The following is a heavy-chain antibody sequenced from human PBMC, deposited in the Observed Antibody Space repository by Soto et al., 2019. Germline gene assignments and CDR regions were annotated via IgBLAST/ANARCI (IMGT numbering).Heavy chain of an antibody. D-gene: IGHD2-2*01. V-gene: IGHV3-23*01. Sequence: GGSLRLSCAASGFVFSSYAMSWVRQAPGKGLEWVSAISGSGTTAYYADSVKGRFIFSRDNPKNTMYLQMNSLRAEDTAVYYCARERDCSSTSCYLLVWGQGTMVTVSS. J-gene: IGHJ3*01. CDR2: ISGSGTTA. CDR3: ARERDCSSTSCYLLV. CDR1: GFVFSSYA.